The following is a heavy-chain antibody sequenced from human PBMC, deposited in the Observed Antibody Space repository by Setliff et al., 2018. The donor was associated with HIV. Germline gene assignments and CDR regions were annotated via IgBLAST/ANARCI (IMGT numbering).Heavy chain of an antibody. J-gene: IGHJ4*02. CDR1: GFTFSSYV. Sequence: QPVGSLRLSCAATGFTFSSYVLHWVRQAPGKGLEWVAVMSTGGGIKICADSVKGRFTISRDNSRNTLFLQMNNLRPEDTATYYCVRDPIEGSPDYFDYWGQGALVTVSS. CDR3: VRDPIEGSPDYFDY. CDR2: MSTGGGIK. D-gene: IGHD1-26*01. V-gene: IGHV3-30-3*01.